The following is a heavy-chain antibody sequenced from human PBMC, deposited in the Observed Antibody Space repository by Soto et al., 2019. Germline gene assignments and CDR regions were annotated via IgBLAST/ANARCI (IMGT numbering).Heavy chain of an antibody. V-gene: IGHV1-18*04. CDR3: ARDGGGCSGGSCYYYGMDV. Sequence: ASVKVSCKASGYTFTSYGISWVRQAPGQGLEWMGWISAYNGNTNYAQKLQGRVTMTTDTSTSTAYMELRSLRSDDTAVYYCARDGGGCSGGSCYYYGMDVWGQGTTVTVSS. J-gene: IGHJ6*02. D-gene: IGHD2-15*01. CDR2: ISAYNGNT. CDR1: GYTFTSYG.